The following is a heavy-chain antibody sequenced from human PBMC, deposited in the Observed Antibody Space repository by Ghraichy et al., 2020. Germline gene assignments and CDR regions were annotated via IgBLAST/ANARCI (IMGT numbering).Heavy chain of an antibody. Sequence: ASVKVSCKTSGYTFTTHDINWVRQAPGQGLEWMGWISTYNGNTNYAQKLQGRVSMTTDTSMSTAYMELRNLRWDDTAVYYCARGGSISTFGVGDYWGQGALVTVS. V-gene: IGHV1-18*01. J-gene: IGHJ4*02. CDR3: ARGGSISTFGVGDY. CDR2: ISTYNGNT. CDR1: GYTFTTHD. D-gene: IGHD3-3*01.